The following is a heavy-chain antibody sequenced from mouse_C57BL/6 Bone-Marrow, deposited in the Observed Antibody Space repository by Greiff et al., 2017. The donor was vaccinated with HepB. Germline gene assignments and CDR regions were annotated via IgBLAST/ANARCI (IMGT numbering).Heavy chain of an antibody. Sequence: VQLKESGGGLVKPGGSLKLSCAASGFTFSDYGMHWVRQAPEKGLEWVAYISSGSSTIYYADTVKGRFTISRDNAKNTLFLQMTSLRSEDTAMYYCARQSLVTTNYAMDYWGQGTSVTVSS. CDR1: GFTFSDYG. V-gene: IGHV5-17*01. CDR3: ARQSLVTTNYAMDY. D-gene: IGHD2-2*01. J-gene: IGHJ4*01. CDR2: ISSGSSTI.